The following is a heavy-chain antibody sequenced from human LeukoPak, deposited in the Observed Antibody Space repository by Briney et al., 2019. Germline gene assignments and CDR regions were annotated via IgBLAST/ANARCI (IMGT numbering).Heavy chain of an antibody. CDR2: ISSSSSYI. Sequence: PGGSLRLSCAASRFTFSSYNMNWVRQAPGKGLEWVSSISSSSSYIYYADSVKGRFTISRDNAKNSLYLQMNSLGAEDTAVYYCARDGDGYNSHYFDYWGQGTLVTVTS. CDR1: RFTFSSYN. CDR3: ARDGDGYNSHYFDY. V-gene: IGHV3-21*01. D-gene: IGHD5-24*01. J-gene: IGHJ4*02.